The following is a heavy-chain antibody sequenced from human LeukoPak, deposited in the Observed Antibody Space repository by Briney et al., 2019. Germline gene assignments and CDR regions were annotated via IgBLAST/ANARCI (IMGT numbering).Heavy chain of an antibody. CDR2: ISYDGSNK. CDR1: GFTFSSYA. CDR3: ARDHATIVIAAAFDY. V-gene: IGHV3-30*04. D-gene: IGHD6-13*01. Sequence: GRSLRLSCAASGFTFSSYAMHWVRQAPGKGLEWVAVISYDGSNKYYADSVKGRFTISRDNSKNTLYLQMNSLRAEDTAVYYCARDHATIVIAAAFDYGGQGTLVTVSS. J-gene: IGHJ4*02.